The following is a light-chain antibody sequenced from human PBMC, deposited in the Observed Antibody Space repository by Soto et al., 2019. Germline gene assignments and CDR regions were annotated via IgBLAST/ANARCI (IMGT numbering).Light chain of an antibody. J-gene: IGKJ2*01. V-gene: IGKV3-11*01. CDR2: AAS. CDR3: QQRSSWPRT. CDR1: QSVSSY. Sequence: EIVLTKSAATLSLSPGERATLSCRASQSVSSYLAWYQQKPGQTPRLLVYAASNRATGIPARFSASGSGTDFTLTISSLEPEGFAVYYCQQRSSWPRTFGQGTKLEIK.